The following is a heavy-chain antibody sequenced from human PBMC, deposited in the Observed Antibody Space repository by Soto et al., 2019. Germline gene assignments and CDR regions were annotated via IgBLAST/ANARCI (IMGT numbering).Heavy chain of an antibody. CDR1: GDSVSSNSAA. CDR3: ARDRSLGIVGAPGYYGMDV. V-gene: IGHV6-1*01. CDR2: TYYRSKWYN. J-gene: IGHJ6*02. D-gene: IGHD1-26*01. Sequence: SQTLSLTCAISGDSVSSNSAAWNWIRQSPSRGLEWLGRTYYRSKWYNDYAVSVKSRITINPDTSKNQFSLQLSSVTAADTAVYYCARDRSLGIVGAPGYYGMDVWGQGTTVTVSS.